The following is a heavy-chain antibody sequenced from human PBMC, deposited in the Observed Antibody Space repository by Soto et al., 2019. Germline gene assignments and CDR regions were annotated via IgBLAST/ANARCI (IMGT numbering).Heavy chain of an antibody. J-gene: IGHJ3*02. CDR3: ARDSPAAGTPKLAFDI. CDR2: IYYSGST. Sequence: SETLSLTCTVSGGSISSYYWSWIRQPPGKGLEWIGYIYYSGSTNYNPSLKSRVTISVDTSKNQFSLKLSSVTAADTAVYYCARDSPAAGTPKLAFDIWGQGTMVTVSS. V-gene: IGHV4-59*01. D-gene: IGHD6-13*01. CDR1: GGSISSYY.